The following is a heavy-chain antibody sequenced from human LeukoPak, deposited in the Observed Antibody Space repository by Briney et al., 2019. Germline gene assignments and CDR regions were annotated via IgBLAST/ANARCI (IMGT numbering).Heavy chain of an antibody. D-gene: IGHD3-22*01. V-gene: IGHV1-18*01. CDR3: ARALYSDSSGYYPGLDH. CDR1: GYTFTSYA. J-gene: IGHJ4*02. CDR2: ISNYNGDT. Sequence: GASVKVSCKASGYTFTSYAFSWVRQAPGQGLEWVGWISNYNGDTNYAQKFQGRVTLTTDTSTRTSHMELRNVGSDDTALYYCARALYSDSSGYYPGLDHWGQGTLITVSS.